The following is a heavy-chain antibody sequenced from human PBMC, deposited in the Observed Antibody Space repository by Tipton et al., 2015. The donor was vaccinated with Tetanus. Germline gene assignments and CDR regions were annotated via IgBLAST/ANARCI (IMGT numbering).Heavy chain of an antibody. V-gene: IGHV4-34*01. J-gene: IGHJ5*02. CDR1: GGSFSGYY. Sequence: TLSLTCAVYGGSFSGYYWSWIRQPPGKGLEWIGEINHSGSTNYNPSLKSRVTISVDTSKNQFSLKLSSVTAADTAVYYCASRGAYCGGDCYPSKNANNWFDPWGQGTLVTVSS. CDR3: ASRGAYCGGDCYPSKNANNWFDP. CDR2: INHSGST. D-gene: IGHD2-21*02.